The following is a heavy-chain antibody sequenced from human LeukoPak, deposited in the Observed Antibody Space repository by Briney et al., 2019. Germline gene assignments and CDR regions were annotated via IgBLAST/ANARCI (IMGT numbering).Heavy chain of an antibody. D-gene: IGHD6-6*01. Sequence: GGSLRLSCAASGFTFSSYWMHWVRQAPGKGLEWVANIKQDGTEKYYVDSVKGRFPISRDNAKNSLYLQMNSLRPEDTAVYYCARVYSSSSGKAVDIWGQGTMVTVSS. J-gene: IGHJ3*02. CDR1: GFTFSSYW. V-gene: IGHV3-7*01. CDR3: ARVYSSSSGKAVDI. CDR2: IKQDGTEK.